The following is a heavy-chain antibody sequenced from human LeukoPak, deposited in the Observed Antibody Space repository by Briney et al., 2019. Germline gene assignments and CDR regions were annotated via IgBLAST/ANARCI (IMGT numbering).Heavy chain of an antibody. Sequence: SETLSLTCAVYGGSFSGYYWSWIRQPPGKGLEWIGEINHSGSTNYNPSLKSRVTISVDTSKNQFSLKLSSVTAADTAVYYCAREKRGRFLEWLPNGDAFDIWGQGTMVTVSS. D-gene: IGHD3-3*01. CDR3: AREKRGRFLEWLPNGDAFDI. V-gene: IGHV4-34*01. CDR1: GGSFSGYY. J-gene: IGHJ3*02. CDR2: INHSGST.